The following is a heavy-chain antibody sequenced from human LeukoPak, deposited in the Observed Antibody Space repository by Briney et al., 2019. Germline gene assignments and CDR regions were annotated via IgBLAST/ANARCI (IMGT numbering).Heavy chain of an antibody. J-gene: IGHJ6*02. Sequence: SETLSLTCTVSGGSISSYYWSWLRQPPGKGLEWIGYIHYSGSTNYNPSLKSRVTISVDTSKNQFSLKLSSVTAADTAVYYCARHRKARSVDYYYYGMDVWGQGTTVTVSS. CDR2: IHYSGST. CDR3: ARHRKARSVDYYYYGMDV. V-gene: IGHV4-59*08. CDR1: GGSISSYY. D-gene: IGHD5-12*01.